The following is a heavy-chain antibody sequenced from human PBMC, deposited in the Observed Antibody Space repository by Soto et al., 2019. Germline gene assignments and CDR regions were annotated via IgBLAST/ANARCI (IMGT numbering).Heavy chain of an antibody. CDR3: ARGHGDYVDY. CDR2: MSSDGSRT. D-gene: IGHD4-17*01. Sequence: PGGSLRLSCAASGFTFSDYAMHWVRQAPGKGLVWVARMSSDGSRTSYADSVKGRFTISRDNAKNTLYLQMNSLRAEDTAVYYCARGHGDYVDYWGQGTLVTVSS. CDR1: GFTFSDYA. J-gene: IGHJ4*02. V-gene: IGHV3-74*01.